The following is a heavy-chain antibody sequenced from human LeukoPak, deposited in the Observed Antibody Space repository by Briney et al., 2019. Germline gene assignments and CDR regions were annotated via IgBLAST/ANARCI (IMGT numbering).Heavy chain of an antibody. Sequence: PSETLSLTCTVSGGSISSSSYYWGWIRQPPGKGLEWIGYIYHSGSTYYNPSLKSRVTISVDRSKNQFSLKLSSVTAADTAVYYCARVVGSSSSPYFDYWGQGTLVTVSS. V-gene: IGHV4-39*07. CDR3: ARVVGSSSSPYFDY. CDR2: IYHSGST. CDR1: GGSISSSSYY. D-gene: IGHD6-13*01. J-gene: IGHJ4*02.